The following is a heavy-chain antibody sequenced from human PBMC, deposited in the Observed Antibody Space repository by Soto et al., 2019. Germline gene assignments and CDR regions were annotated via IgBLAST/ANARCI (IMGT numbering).Heavy chain of an antibody. J-gene: IGHJ5*02. D-gene: IGHD1-1*01. CDR1: GYTFSKYA. Sequence: ASVKVSCKASGYTFSKYAIHWVRQAPGQGLEWVGWINAGNGNTKYSQRFQGRVTITRDTSDSTVYMELSSLRSEDTAVYYCARYTNSFWFDPWGQGTQVTVSS. V-gene: IGHV1-3*01. CDR2: INAGNGNT. CDR3: ARYTNSFWFDP.